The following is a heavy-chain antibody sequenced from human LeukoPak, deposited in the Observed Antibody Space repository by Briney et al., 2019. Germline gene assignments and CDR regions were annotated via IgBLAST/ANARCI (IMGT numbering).Heavy chain of an antibody. J-gene: IGHJ6*02. CDR3: AKDGRATPNYYYKYAMDV. CDR2: VSGTGGST. D-gene: IGHD4/OR15-4a*01. V-gene: IGHV3-23*01. CDR1: GFTFSTYT. Sequence: GGSLRLSCAASGFTFSTYTTSWVRQAPGKGLEWVSAVSGTGGSTYYADYVKGRFAISRDNSKNTLYLQMNSLRAEDTAVYYCAKDGRATPNYYYKYAMDVWGQGTTVTVSS.